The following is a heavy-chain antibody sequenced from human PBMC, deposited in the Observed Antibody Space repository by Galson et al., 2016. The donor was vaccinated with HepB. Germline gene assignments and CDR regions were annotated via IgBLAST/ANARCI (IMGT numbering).Heavy chain of an antibody. CDR2: IYSSGST. CDR1: GDSISSSRAY. V-gene: IGHV4-39*01. D-gene: IGHD1-20*01. J-gene: IGHJ6*02. CDR3: ARHGGMTVYSFLRV. Sequence: LSLTCNASGDSISSSRAYWGWIRQSPGKGLEWIGSIYSSGSTYYTPSLKTRISMSVDTSKNQFSLKLRSVTDADTAVYYCARHGGMTVYSFLRVWGQGTTVIVSS.